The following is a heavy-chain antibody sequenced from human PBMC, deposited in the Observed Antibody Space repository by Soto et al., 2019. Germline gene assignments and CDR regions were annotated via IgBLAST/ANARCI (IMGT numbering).Heavy chain of an antibody. Sequence: GGSLRLSCAASGFTFSNAWMNWVRQAPGKGLEWVGRIKSKTDGGTTDYAAPVKGRFTISSDDSKNTLYLQMNSLKTEDTAVYYCLAAAGTGGLGDRSFDYWGQGTLVTVSS. CDR2: IKSKTDGGTT. J-gene: IGHJ4*02. CDR1: GFTFSNAW. V-gene: IGHV3-15*07. CDR3: LAAAGTGGLGDRSFDY. D-gene: IGHD6-13*01.